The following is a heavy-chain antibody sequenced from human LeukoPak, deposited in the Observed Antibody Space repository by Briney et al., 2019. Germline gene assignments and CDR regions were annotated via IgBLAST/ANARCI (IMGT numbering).Heavy chain of an antibody. CDR3: LRSSSSVRGDY. CDR2: INSDESTT. Sequence: GSLRLSCAASGFTFSSHWMHWVRQVPGKGLVWVSRINSDESTTTYADSVKGRFTISRDNAKNTLYLLMNSLRAEDTAVYYCLRSSSSVRGDYWGQGTLVTVSS. CDR1: GFTFSSHW. V-gene: IGHV3-74*01. D-gene: IGHD6-6*01. J-gene: IGHJ4*02.